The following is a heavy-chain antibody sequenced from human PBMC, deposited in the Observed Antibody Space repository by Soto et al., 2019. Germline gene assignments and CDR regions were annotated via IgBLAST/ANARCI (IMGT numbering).Heavy chain of an antibody. V-gene: IGHV3-7*01. CDR3: ARNFCRRTSCNLPNWFDL. J-gene: IGHJ5*02. D-gene: IGHD2-2*01. CDR1: GFTFSNSW. Sequence: EVQLVESGGGLVQPGGSLRLSCAASGFTFSNSWMSWVRQATGKGLEWVATIKQDGSERYYVDSVKGRFTISRDNAKNSLYLQMDSLGAEDTAVYYCARNFCRRTSCNLPNWFDLWGQGTLVTVSS. CDR2: IKQDGSER.